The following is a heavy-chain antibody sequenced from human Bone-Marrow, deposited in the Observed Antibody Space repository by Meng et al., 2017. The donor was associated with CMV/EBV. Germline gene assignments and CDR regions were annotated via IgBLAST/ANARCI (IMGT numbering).Heavy chain of an antibody. D-gene: IGHD2-2*01. CDR1: GFTFSSNG. CDR3: ATLVVPAATLGAFQH. V-gene: IGHV3-30*02. CDR2: IRYDGSNK. J-gene: IGHJ1*01. Sequence: GGSLRLSCAASGFTFSSNGMHWVRQAPGKGLEWVAFIRYDGSNKYYADFVKGRFTISRDNSKNTLYLQMNSLRAEDTAVYYCATLVVPAATLGAFQHWGQGTLVTVSS.